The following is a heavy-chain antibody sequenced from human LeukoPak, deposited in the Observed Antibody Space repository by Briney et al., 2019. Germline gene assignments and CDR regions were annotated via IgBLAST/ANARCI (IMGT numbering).Heavy chain of an antibody. CDR1: GFTFSTYA. CDR3: GRDLPPYGWGSYCDY. CDR2: ISYDESKI. D-gene: IGHD3-10*01. V-gene: IGHV3-30*04. Sequence: GGSLRLSCAASGFTFSTYALHWARQAPGKGLEWVAVISYDESKIYYTDSVKGRFTISRDTSENMLYLQMNSLRTEDTAIYYCGRDLPPYGWGSYCDYWGQGTLVTVSS. J-gene: IGHJ4*02.